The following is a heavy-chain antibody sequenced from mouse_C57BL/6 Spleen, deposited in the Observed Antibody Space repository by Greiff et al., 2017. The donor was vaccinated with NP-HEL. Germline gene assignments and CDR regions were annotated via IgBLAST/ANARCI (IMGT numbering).Heavy chain of an antibody. J-gene: IGHJ2*01. CDR3: ARHGGYSFDY. CDR1: GFTFSSYT. CDR2: ISGGGGNT. V-gene: IGHV5-9*01. Sequence: EVKLVESGGGLVKPGGSLKLSCAASGFTFSSYTMSWVRQTPEKRLEWVATISGGGGNTYYPDSVKGRFTISRDNAKNTLYLQMSSLRSEDTALYYCARHGGYSFDYWGQGTTLTVSS.